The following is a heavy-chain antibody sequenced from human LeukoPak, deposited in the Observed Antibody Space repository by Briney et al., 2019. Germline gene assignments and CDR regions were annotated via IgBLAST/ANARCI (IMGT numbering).Heavy chain of an antibody. CDR1: GFTFSNYG. CDR3: AKGYYDSSAQGWYFQH. D-gene: IGHD3-22*01. J-gene: IGHJ1*01. CDR2: IWYDGSNK. Sequence: PGGSLRLSCAASGFTFSNYGMHWVRQAPGKGLEWVAGIWYDGSNKDYADSVKGRFTISRDNSKNTLYLQMNSLRAEDTAVYYCAKGYYDSSAQGWYFQHWGQGTLVTGSS. V-gene: IGHV3-33*06.